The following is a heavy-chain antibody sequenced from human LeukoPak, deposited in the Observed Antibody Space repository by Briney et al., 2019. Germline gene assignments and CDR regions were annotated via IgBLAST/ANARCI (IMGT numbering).Heavy chain of an antibody. D-gene: IGHD1-26*01. CDR3: ARDQVGATSLEVDRYFDY. J-gene: IGHJ4*02. CDR1: GGTFSSYA. Sequence: ASVKVSCKASGGTFSSYAISWVRQAPGQGLEWMGRIIPILGIANYAQKFQGRVTITADKSTSTAYMELSSLRSEDTAVYYCARDQVGATSLEVDRYFDYWGQGTLVTVSS. V-gene: IGHV1-69*04. CDR2: IIPILGIA.